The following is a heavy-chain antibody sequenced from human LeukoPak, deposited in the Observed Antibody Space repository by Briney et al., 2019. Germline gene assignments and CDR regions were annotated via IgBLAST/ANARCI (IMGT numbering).Heavy chain of an antibody. D-gene: IGHD4-17*01. CDR1: GTSIMSSHW. J-gene: IGHJ4*02. CDR2: IYHRGTT. CDR3: ATYFYGDYAVYYFDY. Sequence: SETLSLTCGVYGTSIMSSHWWSWARQPPGKGLEWIGEIYHRGTTNYNPSLKGRVTMSLDISNNQISLHLTSVTSADTAVYYCATYFYGDYAVYYFDYWGQGTLVTVSS. V-gene: IGHV4-4*02.